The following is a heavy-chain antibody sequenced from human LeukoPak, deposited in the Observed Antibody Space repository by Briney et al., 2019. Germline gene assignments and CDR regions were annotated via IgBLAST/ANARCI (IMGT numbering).Heavy chain of an antibody. CDR3: AAVGVVVPAAILWAFDY. CDR2: INPNSGGT. J-gene: IGHJ4*02. Sequence: ASVKVSCKASGYTFTGYYMHWVRQAPGQGLEWMGWINPNSGGTNYAQKFQGRVTMTRDTSISTAYMELSWLRSDDTAVYYCAAVGVVVPAAILWAFDYWGQGTLVTVSS. CDR1: GYTFTGYY. D-gene: IGHD2-2*02. V-gene: IGHV1-2*02.